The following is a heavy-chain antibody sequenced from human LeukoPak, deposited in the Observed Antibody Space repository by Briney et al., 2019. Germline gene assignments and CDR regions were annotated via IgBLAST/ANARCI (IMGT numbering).Heavy chain of an antibody. CDR3: AKSGGVTTTLGY. Sequence: GGSLRLSCAASGFTFSSYGMHGVRQAPGKALEWVAVISYDESNKYYADSVKGRFTISRDNSKNTLYLQMNSLRAEDTAVYYCAKSGGVTTTLGYWGQGTLVTVSS. CDR2: ISYDESNK. D-gene: IGHD4-17*01. CDR1: GFTFSSYG. V-gene: IGHV3-30*18. J-gene: IGHJ4*02.